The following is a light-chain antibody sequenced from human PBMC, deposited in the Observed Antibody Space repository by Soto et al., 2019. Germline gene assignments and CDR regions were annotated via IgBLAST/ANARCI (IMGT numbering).Light chain of an antibody. V-gene: IGLV4-69*01. CDR2: LNSDGSH. Sequence: QLVLTQSPSASASLGASVKLTCTLSSGHTTYAIAWYQQQPKKGPRYLIKLNSDGSHTKGDGIPDRFSGSSSGADRYLSVSSLQSEDEADYYCQTWGTGIVFGGGTQLTVL. CDR3: QTWGTGIV. J-gene: IGLJ7*01. CDR1: SGHTTYA.